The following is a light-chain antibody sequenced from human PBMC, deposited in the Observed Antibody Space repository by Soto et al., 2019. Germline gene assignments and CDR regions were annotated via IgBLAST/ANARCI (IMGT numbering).Light chain of an antibody. CDR1: SSDFGSYNL. J-gene: IGLJ1*01. Sequence: QSALTQPASVSGSPGQSITISCTGTSSDFGSYNLVSWYQHHPGKAPKLMIYEGSKRPSGVSTRFSGSKSGTTASLTISGLQAEGEADYYCCSYAGGGTYVFGTGTKLTVL. CDR3: CSYAGGGTYV. V-gene: IGLV2-23*01. CDR2: EGS.